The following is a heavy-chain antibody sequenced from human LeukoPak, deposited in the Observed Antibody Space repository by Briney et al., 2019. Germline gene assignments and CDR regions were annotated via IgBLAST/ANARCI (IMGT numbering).Heavy chain of an antibody. CDR2: INHSGST. V-gene: IGHV4-34*01. Sequence: GSLRLSCAASGFTFSNAWMSWIRQPPGKGLEWIGEINHSGSTNYNPSLKSRVTISVDTSKNQFSLKLSSVTAADTAVYYCARPTTVTTHYFQHWGQGTLVTVSS. D-gene: IGHD4-17*01. CDR1: GFTFSNAW. CDR3: ARPTTVTTHYFQH. J-gene: IGHJ1*01.